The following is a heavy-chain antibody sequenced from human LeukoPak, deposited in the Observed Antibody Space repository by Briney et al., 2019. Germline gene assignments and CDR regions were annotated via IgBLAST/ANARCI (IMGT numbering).Heavy chain of an antibody. CDR2: IYTSGST. V-gene: IGHV4-61*02. Sequence: PSQTLSLTCTVSGGSISSGSYYWGWIRQPAGKGLEWIGRIYTSGSTNYNPSLKSRVTISVDTSKNQFSLKLSSVTAADTAVYYCARQSDWSWNDAGAFDIWGQGTMVTVSS. J-gene: IGHJ3*02. CDR1: GGSISSGSYY. D-gene: IGHD1-1*01. CDR3: ARQSDWSWNDAGAFDI.